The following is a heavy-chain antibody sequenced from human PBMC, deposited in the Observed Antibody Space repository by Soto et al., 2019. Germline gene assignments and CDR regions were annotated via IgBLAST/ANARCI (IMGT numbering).Heavy chain of an antibody. Sequence: ESGGGVVQPGRSLRLSCAASGFTFSSYAMHWVRQAPGKGPEWVAVISYDGSNKYYADSVKGRFTISRDNSKNTLYLQMNSLRAEDTAVYYCAGSRDGYNYHYYGMDVWGQGTTVTVSS. V-gene: IGHV3-30-3*01. CDR1: GFTFSSYA. CDR3: AGSRDGYNYHYYGMDV. D-gene: IGHD5-12*01. CDR2: ISYDGSNK. J-gene: IGHJ6*02.